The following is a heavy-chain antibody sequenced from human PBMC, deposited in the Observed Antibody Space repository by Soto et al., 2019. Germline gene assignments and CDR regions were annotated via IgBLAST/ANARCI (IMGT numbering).Heavy chain of an antibody. CDR3: AREMITARRSFDY. J-gene: IGHJ4*02. D-gene: IGHD6-6*01. V-gene: IGHV4-34*01. CDR1: GGSFSSYY. CDR2: INHSGST. Sequence: QVQLQQWGAGLLKPSETLSLTCAVYGGSFSSYYWSCIRQPPGKGLEWIGEINHSGSTNYNPSLKRRVTISVDTSKNQFSLKLGSVTAADTAIYYCAREMITARRSFDYWGQGTLVTVSS.